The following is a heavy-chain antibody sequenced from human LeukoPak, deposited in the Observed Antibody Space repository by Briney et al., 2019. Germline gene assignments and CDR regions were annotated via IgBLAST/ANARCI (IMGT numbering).Heavy chain of an antibody. J-gene: IGHJ4*02. CDR3: ARLSPFGYYDSSGYPFDY. D-gene: IGHD3-22*01. CDR1: DDAIRTNTYY. Sequence: SETLSLTCTVSDDAIRTNTYYWGWIRQSPGKGLEWIGSIYYSGSTYYNVYLKSRVTISLDTSKKQFSLKLRSVTAADTAVYYCARLSPFGYYDSSGYPFDYWGQGTLVIVST. CDR2: IYYSGST. V-gene: IGHV4-39*01.